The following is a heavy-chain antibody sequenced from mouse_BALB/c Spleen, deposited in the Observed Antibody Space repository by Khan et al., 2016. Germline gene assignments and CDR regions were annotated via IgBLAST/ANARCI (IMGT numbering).Heavy chain of an antibody. V-gene: IGHV4-1*02. D-gene: IGHD1-2*01. J-gene: IGHJ3*01. CDR1: GFDFSRYW. Sequence: EVKLLESGGGLVQPGGSLKLSCVASGFDFSRYWMSWVRQAPGKGLEWIGEINPGSSTINYTPSLKDKFIISRDNANNTLYLQMSKVGSADTALYCCARIQYYGRVAYWGQGTLVTVSA. CDR3: ARIQYYGRVAY. CDR2: INPGSSTI.